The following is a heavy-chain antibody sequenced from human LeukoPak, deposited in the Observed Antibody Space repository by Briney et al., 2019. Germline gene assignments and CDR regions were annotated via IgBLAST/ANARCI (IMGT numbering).Heavy chain of an antibody. CDR2: MNQDGSKK. CDR1: GFTFGNYW. J-gene: IGHJ3*02. CDR3: ARDSGYSKFDI. D-gene: IGHD6-13*01. Sequence: GGSLRLSCAASGFTFGNYWMNWVRQAPGKGLERVASMNQDGSKKYHVDSVKGRFTISRDNAKYSLHLQMSSLRAEDTAVYYCARDSGYSKFDIWGQGTMVIVSS. V-gene: IGHV3-7*01.